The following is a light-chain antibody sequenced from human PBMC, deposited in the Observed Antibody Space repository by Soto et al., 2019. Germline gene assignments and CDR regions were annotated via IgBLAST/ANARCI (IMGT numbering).Light chain of an antibody. J-gene: IGLJ3*02. Sequence: QDVVTQEPSFSVSPGGTVTLTCGLSSGPVFTTSYPNWYQQTPGQAPRTLIFNTDSRSSGVPDRFSGSILGNKAALTITGAQAAADSYYYCLLYLGGGIWVFGGGTQLTVL. CDR1: SGPVFTTSY. CDR2: NTD. V-gene: IGLV8-61*01. CDR3: LLYLGGGIWV.